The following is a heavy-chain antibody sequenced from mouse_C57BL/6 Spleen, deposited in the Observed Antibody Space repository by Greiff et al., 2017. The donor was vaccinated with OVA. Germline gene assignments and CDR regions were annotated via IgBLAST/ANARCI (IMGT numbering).Heavy chain of an antibody. CDR3: TKGYSWFAY. CDR2: IDPEDGDT. D-gene: IGHD2-12*01. Sequence: EVQLQQSGAELVRPGASVKLSCTASGFNIKDYYMHWVKQRPEQGLEWIGWIDPEDGDTEYAPKFQGKATMTADTSSNTACLQLSSLTSEDTAVYYCTKGYSWFAYWGQGTLVTVSA. J-gene: IGHJ3*01. CDR1: GFNIKDYY. V-gene: IGHV14-1*01.